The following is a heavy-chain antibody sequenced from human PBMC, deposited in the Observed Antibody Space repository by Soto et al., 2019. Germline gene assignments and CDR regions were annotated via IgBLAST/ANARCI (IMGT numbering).Heavy chain of an antibody. D-gene: IGHD3-10*01. Sequence: GGSLRLSCAASGFTFSSYGMHWVHQAPGKGLEWVAVIWYDGSNKYYADSVKGRFTISRDNSKNTLYLQMNSLRAEDTAVYYCARDIRLPRTMVRGVLSPWGQGTLVTVSS. CDR1: GFTFSSYG. CDR2: IWYDGSNK. CDR3: ARDIRLPRTMVRGVLSP. J-gene: IGHJ5*02. V-gene: IGHV3-33*01.